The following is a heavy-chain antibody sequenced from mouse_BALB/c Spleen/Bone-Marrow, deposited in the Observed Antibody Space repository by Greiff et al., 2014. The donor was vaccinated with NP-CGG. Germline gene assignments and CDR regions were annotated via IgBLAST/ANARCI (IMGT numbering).Heavy chain of an antibody. D-gene: IGHD1-1*01. CDR3: AYGSSYDYFDY. Sequence: VQLKESGAELVKPGASVKLSCTASGFNIKDTYMHWVKQRPEQGLEWIGRIDPANGNTKYDPKFQGKATITADTSSNTAYQQLSSLTSEDTAVYYCAYGSSYDYFDYWGQGTTLTVST. CDR1: GFNIKDTY. CDR2: IDPANGNT. J-gene: IGHJ2*01. V-gene: IGHV14-3*02.